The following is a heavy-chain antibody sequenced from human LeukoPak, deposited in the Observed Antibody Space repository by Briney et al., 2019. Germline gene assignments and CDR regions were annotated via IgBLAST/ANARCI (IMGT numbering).Heavy chain of an antibody. Sequence: GRSLRLSCAASGFTFSSYGMSWVRQAPGKGLEWVSGINWNGGSTGYADSVKGRFTISRDNAKNSLYLQMNSLRAEDTALYYCAKDLRAFGSGSFYRIFDYWGQGTLVTVSS. D-gene: IGHD3-10*01. CDR2: INWNGGST. CDR1: GFTFSSYG. CDR3: AKDLRAFGSGSFYRIFDY. V-gene: IGHV3-20*04. J-gene: IGHJ4*02.